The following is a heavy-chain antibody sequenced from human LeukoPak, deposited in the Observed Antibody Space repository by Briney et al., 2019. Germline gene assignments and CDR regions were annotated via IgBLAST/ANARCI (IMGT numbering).Heavy chain of an antibody. CDR1: GGSISGSY. CDR3: ARLLAAAGKTFDY. J-gene: IGHJ4*02. V-gene: IGHV4-59*05. D-gene: IGHD6-13*01. Sequence: SETLSLACTVSGGSISGSYWSWIRQPAGKGLEWIGSIYSSGSTYYNASLASRVTISVDTSKSQFSLKLSSVTAADTAVYYCARLLAAAGKTFDYWGQGTLVPVSS. CDR2: IYSSGST.